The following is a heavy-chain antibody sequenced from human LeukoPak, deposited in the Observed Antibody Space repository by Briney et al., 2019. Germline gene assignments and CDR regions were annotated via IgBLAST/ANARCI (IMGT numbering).Heavy chain of an antibody. D-gene: IGHD1-26*01. J-gene: IGHJ5*02. CDR3: AKDRGPYIGIANNWFDP. V-gene: IGHV3-23*01. CDR1: GFTFRIYA. CDR2: IGGSGDGT. Sequence: GGPLRLSCAASGFTFRIYAMNWVRQAQGKGPEGFCGIGGSGDGTYYADFVRGRFSISRDNSKATVYLQMNSLRAEDTAIYYCAKDRGPYIGIANNWFDPWGQGTLVTVSS.